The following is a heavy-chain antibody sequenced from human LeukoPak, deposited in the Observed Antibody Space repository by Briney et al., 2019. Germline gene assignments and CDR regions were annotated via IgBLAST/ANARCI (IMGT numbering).Heavy chain of an antibody. CDR2: INHSGST. V-gene: IGHV4-34*01. CDR3: ATGQSLGYCSSTSCLGFDP. D-gene: IGHD2-2*01. J-gene: IGHJ5*02. CDR1: GGSFSGYY. Sequence: SETLSLTCAVYGGSFSGYYWSWIRQPPGKGLEWIGEINHSGSTNYNPSLKSRVTISVDTSKNQFSLKLSSVTAADTAVYYCATGQSLGYCSSTSCLGFDPWGQGTLVTVSS.